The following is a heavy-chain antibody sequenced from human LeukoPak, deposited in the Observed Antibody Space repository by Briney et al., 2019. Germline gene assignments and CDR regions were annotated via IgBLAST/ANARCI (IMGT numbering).Heavy chain of an antibody. CDR1: GFTLSSCA. CDR3: AKTGDCASTSCYKPFDY. J-gene: IGHJ4*02. V-gene: IGHV3-30*18. D-gene: IGHD2-2*02. CDR2: ISYDGGDK. Sequence: QSGGSLRLSCAASGFTLSSCAMHWVRQAPGKGLEWVAVISYDGGDKYYADSVKGRFTISRDNSKNTLYLQMNSLRAEDAAVYYCAKTGDCASTSCYKPFDYWGQGTLVTVSS.